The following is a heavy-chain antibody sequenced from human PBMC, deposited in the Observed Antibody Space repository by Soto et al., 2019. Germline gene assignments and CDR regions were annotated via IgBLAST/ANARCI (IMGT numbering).Heavy chain of an antibody. D-gene: IGHD2-2*01. V-gene: IGHV3-21*01. CDR2: ISSSSSYI. CDR3: ARPPYCSSTSCYAGFYYYYYMDV. CDR1: GFTFSSYS. J-gene: IGHJ6*03. Sequence: EVQLVESGGGLVKPGGSLRLSCAASGFTFSSYSMNWVRQAPGKGLEWVSSISSSSSYIYYADSVKGRFTISRDNAKNSLYLQMNSLRAEDTAVYYCARPPYCSSTSCYAGFYYYYYMDVWGKGTTVTVSS.